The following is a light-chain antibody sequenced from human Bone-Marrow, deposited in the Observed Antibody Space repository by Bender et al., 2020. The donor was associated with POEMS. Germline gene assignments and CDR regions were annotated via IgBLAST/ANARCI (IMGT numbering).Light chain of an antibody. CDR2: TNN. CDR1: GSNIGGYP. J-gene: IGLJ3*02. CDR3: VAWDASVNGWV. Sequence: QSVLTQPPSVSGTPGQRVTISCSGSGSNIGGYPVNWYQQLPGTAPRLLIYTNNERPSGVPDRFSGSKSGTSASLARSGLQSDDETIYFCVAWDASVNGWVFGGGAKLTVL. V-gene: IGLV1-44*01.